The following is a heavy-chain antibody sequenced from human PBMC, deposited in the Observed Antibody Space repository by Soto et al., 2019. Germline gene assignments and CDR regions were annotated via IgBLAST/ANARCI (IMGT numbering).Heavy chain of an antibody. V-gene: IGHV1-18*01. Sequence: QVQLVQSGAEVKKPGASVKVSCKASGYTFTSYGISWVRQAPGQGLEWMGWISAYNGNTNYAQKLQGRVTMTTDTSTSTAYMEQRSLRSDDTAVYYCASAITCREPGIFNWFDPRVQGTLVTVS. CDR3: ASAITCREPGIFNWFDP. CDR2: ISAYNGNT. CDR1: GYTFTSYG. J-gene: IGHJ5*02. D-gene: IGHD3-10*01.